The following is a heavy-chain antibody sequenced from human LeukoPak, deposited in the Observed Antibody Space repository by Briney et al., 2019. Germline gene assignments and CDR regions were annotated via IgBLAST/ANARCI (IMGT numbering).Heavy chain of an antibody. CDR1: GYTFTSYY. Sequence: ASVKVSCKASGYTFTSYYLHWVRQAPGQGLEWMGIINPSGGSTSYAQKFQGRVTMTRDTSTSTVYMELSSLRSEDTAVYYCARDIVGATSDYWGQGTLVTVSS. CDR2: INPSGGST. J-gene: IGHJ4*02. V-gene: IGHV1-46*01. D-gene: IGHD1-26*01. CDR3: ARDIVGATSDY.